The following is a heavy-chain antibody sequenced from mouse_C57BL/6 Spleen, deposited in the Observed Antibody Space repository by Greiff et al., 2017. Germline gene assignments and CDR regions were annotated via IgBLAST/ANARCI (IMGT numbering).Heavy chain of an antibody. CDR1: GYTFTSYW. J-gene: IGHJ3*01. CDR2: IYPSDSET. D-gene: IGHD2-4*01. CDR3: ARGDYAWCAY. Sequence: VQLQQPGAELVRPGSSVKLSCKASGYTFTSYWMDWVKQRPGQGLEWIGNIYPSDSETYYNQKFKDKATLTVDKSSSTAYMKLSSLTSEDSAVYDCARGDYAWCAYWGKGALVTVSA. V-gene: IGHV1-61*01.